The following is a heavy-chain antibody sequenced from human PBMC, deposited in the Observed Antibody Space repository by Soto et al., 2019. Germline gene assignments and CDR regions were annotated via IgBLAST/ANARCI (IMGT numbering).Heavy chain of an antibody. J-gene: IGHJ4*02. CDR3: ARRYGSAIDY. CDR2: IYYSGST. CDR1: GGTISSWY. D-gene: IGHD1-26*01. Sequence: QVQLQESGPGLVKPSETLSLTCTVSGGTISSWYWSWIRQPPGKGLEWIGYIYYSGSTNCNPSLKRRVTIAVDTSKNQFSLKLSSVTAADTAMYYCARRYGSAIDYWGQGTLVTVSS. V-gene: IGHV4-59*08.